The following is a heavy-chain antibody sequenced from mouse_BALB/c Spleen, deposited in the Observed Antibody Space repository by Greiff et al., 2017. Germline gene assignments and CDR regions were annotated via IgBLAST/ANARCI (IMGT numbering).Heavy chain of an antibody. Sequence: VQLQQSGAELAKPGASVKMSCKASGYTFTSYWMHWVKQRPGQGLEWIGYINPSTGYTEYNQKFKDKATLTPDKSSSTAYMQLSSLTSEDSAVYYCARRKVALYYYAMDYWGQGTSVTVSS. CDR3: ARRKVALYYYAMDY. CDR1: GYTFTSYW. V-gene: IGHV1-7*01. D-gene: IGHD1-1*01. J-gene: IGHJ4*01. CDR2: INPSTGYT.